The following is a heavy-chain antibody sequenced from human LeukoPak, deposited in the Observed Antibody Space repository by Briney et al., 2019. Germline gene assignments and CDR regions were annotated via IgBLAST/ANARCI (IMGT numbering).Heavy chain of an antibody. V-gene: IGHV4-34*01. CDR2: INHSGST. D-gene: IGHD6-19*01. CDR1: GGSFSGYY. Sequence: SETLSLTCAVYGGSFSGYYWSWIRQPPGKGLEWIGEINHSGSTNYNPSLKSRVTISVDTSKNPFSLKLSSVTAADTAVYYCARKIRGGRSPYSSGWYGVGWFDPWGQGTLVTVSS. CDR3: ARKIRGGRSPYSSGWYGVGWFDP. J-gene: IGHJ5*02.